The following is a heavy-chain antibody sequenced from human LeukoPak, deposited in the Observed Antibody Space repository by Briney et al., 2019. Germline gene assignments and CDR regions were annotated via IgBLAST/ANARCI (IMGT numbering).Heavy chain of an antibody. CDR1: GFTFSSYS. CDR2: ISSSSSYI. D-gene: IGHD6-13*01. V-gene: IGHV3-21*01. CDR3: ASRPVIAAAGNVEVDY. Sequence: PGGSLRLSCAASGFTFSSYSMNWVRQAPGKGLEWVSSISSSSSYIYYADSVKGRFTISRDNAKNSLYLQMNSLRAEYTAVYYCASRPVIAAAGNVEVDYWGQGTLVTVSS. J-gene: IGHJ4*02.